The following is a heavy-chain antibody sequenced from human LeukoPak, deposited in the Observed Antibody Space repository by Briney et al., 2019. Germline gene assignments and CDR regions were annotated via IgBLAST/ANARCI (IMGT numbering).Heavy chain of an antibody. V-gene: IGHV4-61*05. Sequence: SETLSLTCTVSGGSISSSSYYWGWLRQPPGKGLEWIGYIYYSGSTAYNPSLKSRVTISIDTSKKQFSLELSSVTAADTAIYFCARRKRGSGGPFDYWGQGTLVTVSS. CDR2: IYYSGST. J-gene: IGHJ4*02. D-gene: IGHD6-19*01. CDR3: ARRKRGSGGPFDY. CDR1: GGSISSSSYY.